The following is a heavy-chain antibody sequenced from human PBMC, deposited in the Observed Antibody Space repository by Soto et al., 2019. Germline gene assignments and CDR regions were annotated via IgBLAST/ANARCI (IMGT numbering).Heavy chain of an antibody. CDR1: GFTFSDYY. CDR2: ISSSSTYT. J-gene: IGHJ4*02. CDR3: ARDRYGDYVRTPPH. Sequence: GGSLRLSCAASGFTFSDYYMSWIRQAPGKGLEWVSYISSSSTYTNYADSVKGRFTISRDNAKNSLYLQMNSLRAEDTAVYYCARDRYGDYVRTPPHWGQGTLVTVSS. D-gene: IGHD4-17*01. V-gene: IGHV3-11*05.